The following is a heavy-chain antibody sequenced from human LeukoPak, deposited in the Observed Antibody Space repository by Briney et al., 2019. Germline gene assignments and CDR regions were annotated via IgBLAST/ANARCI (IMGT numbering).Heavy chain of an antibody. CDR1: GGSISNYY. V-gene: IGHV4-4*07. CDR3: ARAETDHYYFDY. J-gene: IGHJ4*02. CDR2: LLGSGST. D-gene: IGHD3-10*01. Sequence: SETLSLTCTVSGGSISNYYWNWIRQPAGKGLEWIGRLLGSGSTDYNPSLKSRVTMSVDTSKNQFSLKLISVTAADTAVYYCARAETDHYYFDYLGQGILVTVSS.